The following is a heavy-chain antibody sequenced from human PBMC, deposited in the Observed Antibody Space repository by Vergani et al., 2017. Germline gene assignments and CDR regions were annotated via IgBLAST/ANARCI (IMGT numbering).Heavy chain of an antibody. CDR1: GFTFSDFS. CDR3: ARDCTRGGCPDNYGMDV. J-gene: IGHJ6*02. CDR2: LGSSGPYI. Sequence: EVQLVESGGGLVKPGGSLRLSCAASGFTFSDFSMSWVRQAPGKGLEWVAFLGSSGPYINYAASVKGRFIISRDNTNNSLFLKLRSLRAEDAAVYYCARDCTRGGCPDNYGMDVWGQGATVTVSS. V-gene: IGHV3-21*06. D-gene: IGHD2-8*01.